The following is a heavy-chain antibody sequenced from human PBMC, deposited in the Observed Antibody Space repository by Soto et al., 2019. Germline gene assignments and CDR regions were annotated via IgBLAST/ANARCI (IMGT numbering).Heavy chain of an antibody. Sequence: VGSLRLSCAASGFTFSSYWMHWVRQAPGKGLVWASRINSDGSSTSYADSVKGRFTISRDNAKNTLYLQMNSLRAEDTAVYYCVRTSLVVAAATREDYWGQGTLVTVSS. CDR3: VRTSLVVAAATREDY. D-gene: IGHD2-15*01. J-gene: IGHJ4*02. CDR2: INSDGSST. CDR1: GFTFSSYW. V-gene: IGHV3-74*01.